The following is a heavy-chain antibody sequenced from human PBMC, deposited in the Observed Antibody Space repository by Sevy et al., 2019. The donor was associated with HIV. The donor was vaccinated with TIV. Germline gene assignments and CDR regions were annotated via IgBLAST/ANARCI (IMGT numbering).Heavy chain of an antibody. CDR3: ARARTDEQWLVREDALDI. Sequence: GGSLRLSCAASGFTFSSYSMNWVRQAPGKGLEWVSYISSSSSTIYYADSVKGRFTISRDNAKNSLYLQMNSLRDEDTAVYYCARARTDEQWLVREDALDIWGQGTMVTVSS. D-gene: IGHD6-19*01. CDR2: ISSSSSTI. J-gene: IGHJ3*02. V-gene: IGHV3-48*02. CDR1: GFTFSSYS.